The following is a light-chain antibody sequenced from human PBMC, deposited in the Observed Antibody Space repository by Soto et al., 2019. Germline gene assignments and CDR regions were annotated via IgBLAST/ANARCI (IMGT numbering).Light chain of an antibody. CDR3: ASWDDSLSIWV. CDR2: RTD. V-gene: IGLV1-47*01. Sequence: QSVLTQPPSASGSPGQRVTISCSGSSSNIGTTYVYWFQQLPGTTPKLLIYRTDQRPSGVPDRFSGSKSGTSASLAINGLRSEDEADYYCASWDDSLSIWVFGGGTQLTVL. J-gene: IGLJ3*02. CDR1: SSNIGTTY.